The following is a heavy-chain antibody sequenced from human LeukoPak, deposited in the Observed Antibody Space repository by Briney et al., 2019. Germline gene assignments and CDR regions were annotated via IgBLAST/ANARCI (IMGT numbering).Heavy chain of an antibody. CDR3: ARLPYCGSDCYPNWFDP. Sequence: GESLKISCKGSGYSFTSYWIGWVRQMPGKGLEWMGIIYPGDSDTRYSPSFQGQVTISADKSISTAYLQWSSLKASDSAMYYCARLPYCGSDCYPNWFDPWGQGTLVTVSS. V-gene: IGHV5-51*01. CDR2: IYPGDSDT. J-gene: IGHJ5*02. CDR1: GYSFTSYW. D-gene: IGHD2-21*02.